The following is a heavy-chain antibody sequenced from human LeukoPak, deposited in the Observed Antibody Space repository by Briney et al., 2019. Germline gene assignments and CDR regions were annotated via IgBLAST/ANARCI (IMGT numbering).Heavy chain of an antibody. CDR3: ARQRLPPYCSGGSCYPDNYFDY. V-gene: IGHV4-39*01. J-gene: IGHJ4*02. CDR2: IYYSGST. D-gene: IGHD2-15*01. CDR1: GGSISSSSYY. Sequence: SETLSLTCTVSGGSISSSSYYWAWLRQPPGKGLEWNGSIYYSGSTYYNPSLKSRVTISVDTSKNQFSLKLSSVTAADTAVYYCARQRLPPYCSGGSCYPDNYFDYWGQGTLVTVSS.